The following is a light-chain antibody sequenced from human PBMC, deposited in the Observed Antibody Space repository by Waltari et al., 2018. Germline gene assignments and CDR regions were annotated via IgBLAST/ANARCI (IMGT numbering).Light chain of an antibody. CDR1: SLRSYY. CDR2: GKN. Sequence: SSELTQDPAVSVALGQTVRITCQGDSLRSYYASWYQQKPGQAPVLVIYGKNNRPSGIPDRFSGSSSGNTASVTITVAKAEDEADDDCNSRDSSGNHLGVVFGGGTKLTVL. CDR3: NSRDSSGNHLGVV. V-gene: IGLV3-19*01. J-gene: IGLJ2*01.